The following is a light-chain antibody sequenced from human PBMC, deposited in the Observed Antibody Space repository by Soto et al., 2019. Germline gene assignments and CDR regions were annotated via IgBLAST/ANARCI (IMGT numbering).Light chain of an antibody. CDR3: QQRSNWPPT. J-gene: IGKJ5*01. CDR2: DAS. Sequence: ESVLTQSPATLSLSPGERSTLSCMAIQSVSSYLAWYQQKPGQAPRLLIYDASNRATGIPARFSGSGSGTDFTLTISSLEPEDFEVYYCQQRSNWPPTFGQGTRLEIK. V-gene: IGKV3-11*01. CDR1: QSVSSY.